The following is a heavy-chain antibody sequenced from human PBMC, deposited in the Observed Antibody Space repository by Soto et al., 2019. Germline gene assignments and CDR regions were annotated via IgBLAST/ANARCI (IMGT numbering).Heavy chain of an antibody. CDR1: GFTFSSYA. J-gene: IGHJ4*02. D-gene: IGHD2-2*01. Sequence: PGGSLRLSCAASGFTFSSYAMSWVRQAPGKGLEWVSAISGSGGSTYYADSVKGRFTISRDNSKNTLYLQMNSLRAEDTAVYYCAKDWSPGGRYQLLIDYWGQGTLVTVSS. V-gene: IGHV3-23*01. CDR3: AKDWSPGGRYQLLIDY. CDR2: ISGSGGST.